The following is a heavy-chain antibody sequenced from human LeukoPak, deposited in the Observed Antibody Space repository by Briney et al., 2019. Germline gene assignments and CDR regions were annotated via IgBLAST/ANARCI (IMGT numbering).Heavy chain of an antibody. CDR2: IYYSGST. CDR1: GGSISSYY. J-gene: IGHJ6*04. CDR3: ARDRVQQLVRGNYYYYYGMDV. D-gene: IGHD6-13*01. Sequence: SETLSLTCTVSGGSISSYYWSWIRQPPGKGLEWIGYIYYSGSTNYNPSLKSRVTISVDTSKNQFSLKLSSVTAADTAVYYCARDRVQQLVRGNYYYYYGMDVWGKGTTVTVSS. V-gene: IGHV4-59*01.